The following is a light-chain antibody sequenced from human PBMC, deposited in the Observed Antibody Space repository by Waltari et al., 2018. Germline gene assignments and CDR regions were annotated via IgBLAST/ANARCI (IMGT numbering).Light chain of an antibody. Sequence: EIVLTQSPGTLSLSPGERATLSCRASQSVSNNYLAWYQQKPGQAPRLLIYGASSRVPGIPDRFSGSGSGTDFTLTISRLEPEDFVVYCCQQYGSSPWTFGQGTKVEIK. J-gene: IGKJ1*01. CDR2: GAS. V-gene: IGKV3-20*01. CDR1: QSVSNNY. CDR3: QQYGSSPWT.